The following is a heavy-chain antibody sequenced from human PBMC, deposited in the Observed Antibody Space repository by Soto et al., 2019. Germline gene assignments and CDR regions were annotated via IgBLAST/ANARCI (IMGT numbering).Heavy chain of an antibody. D-gene: IGHD1-26*01. J-gene: IGHJ3*02. Sequence: GGSLRLSCAASGFTFSSYGMHWVRQAPGKGLEWVAVISYDGSNKYYADSVKGRFTISRDNSKKTLHLQMNSLRAEDTAVYYCAKLVGATHDAFDIWGQGTMVTVSS. CDR3: AKLVGATHDAFDI. CDR2: ISYDGSNK. CDR1: GFTFSSYG. V-gene: IGHV3-30*18.